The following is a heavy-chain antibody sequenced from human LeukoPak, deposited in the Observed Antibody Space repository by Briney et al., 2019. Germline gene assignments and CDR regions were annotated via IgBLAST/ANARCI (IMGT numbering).Heavy chain of an antibody. J-gene: IGHJ4*02. V-gene: IGHV5-51*01. CDR3: ARLRRCSGGSCYPDY. Sequence: KVSCKASGYTFTSYWIGWVRQMPGKGLEWMGIIYPGDSDARYSPSFQGQVTISADKSISTAYLQWSSLKASDTAMYYCARLRRCSGGSCYPDYWGQGTLVTVSS. CDR1: GYTFTSYW. CDR2: IYPGDSDA. D-gene: IGHD2-15*01.